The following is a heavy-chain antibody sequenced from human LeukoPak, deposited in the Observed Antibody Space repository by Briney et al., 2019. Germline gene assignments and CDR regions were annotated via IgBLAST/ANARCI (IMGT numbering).Heavy chain of an antibody. CDR3: ARAQGYCSSTSCPYYFDY. D-gene: IGHD2-2*01. J-gene: IGHJ4*02. CDR1: GGTFSSYA. V-gene: IGHV1-69*13. Sequence: SVKVSWKASGGTFSSYAISWVRQAPGQGLDWMGGIIPIFGTANYAQKFQGRVTITADESTSTAYMELSSLRSEDTAVYYCARAQGYCSSTSCPYYFDYWGQGTLVTVSS. CDR2: IIPIFGTA.